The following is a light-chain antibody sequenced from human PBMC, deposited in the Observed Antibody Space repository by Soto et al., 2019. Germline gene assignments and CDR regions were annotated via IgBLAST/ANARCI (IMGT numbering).Light chain of an antibody. J-gene: IGLJ1*01. CDR2: EVS. Sequence: QSALTQPASVSGSPGQSITISCTGTSSDVGGYNYVSWYQQHPGKAPKLMIYEVSSQPSGVSNRFSGSKSGNTASRTISGLQAEDEADYYCSSYTSSSTFYVFGTGTKVTVL. CDR1: SSDVGGYNY. CDR3: SSYTSSSTFYV. V-gene: IGLV2-14*01.